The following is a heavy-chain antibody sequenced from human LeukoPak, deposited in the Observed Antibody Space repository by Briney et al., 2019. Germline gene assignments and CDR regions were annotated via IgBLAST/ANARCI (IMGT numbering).Heavy chain of an antibody. J-gene: IGHJ6*03. CDR2: IYYSGTT. CDR1: GGSISTSNYY. V-gene: IGHV4-39*01. CDR3: ARQASDYSYYYMDV. Sequence: PSETLSLTCTVSGGSISTSNYYWGWIRQPPGKGLEWIGTIYYSGTTYYNPSLESRVTISEDTSKNQFSLMLRSVTAADTAVYFCARQASDYSYYYMDVWGKGTTVTVSS.